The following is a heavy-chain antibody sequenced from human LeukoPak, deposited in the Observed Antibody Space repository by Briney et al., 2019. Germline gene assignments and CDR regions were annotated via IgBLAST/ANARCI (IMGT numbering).Heavy chain of an antibody. CDR2: IYTSGST. CDR3: ARHVAARPMSGNWFDP. D-gene: IGHD6-6*01. CDR1: GSSIGTYS. J-gene: IGHJ5*02. V-gene: IGHV4-4*09. Sequence: PSETLSLTCTVSGSSIGTYSWSWIRQPPGKGLEWIGYIYTSGSTNYNPSLKSRVTISVDTSKNQFSLKLSSVTAADTAVYYCARHVAARPMSGNWFDPWGQGTLVTVSS.